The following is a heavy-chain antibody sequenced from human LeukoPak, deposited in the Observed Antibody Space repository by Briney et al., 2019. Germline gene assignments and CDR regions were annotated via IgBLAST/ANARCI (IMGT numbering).Heavy chain of an antibody. D-gene: IGHD3-9*01. CDR3: ARYNYDILTGSVFDY. CDR2: IYHSGST. CDR1: GGSINSAGYY. J-gene: IGHJ4*02. Sequence: PSETLSLTCTVSGGSINSAGYYWSWIRQPPGKGLEWIGYIYHSGSTYYNPSLKTRVIISVDRSNNQFSLKLSSVTVADTAVYYCARYNYDILTGSVFDYWGQGTLVTVSS. V-gene: IGHV4-30-2*02.